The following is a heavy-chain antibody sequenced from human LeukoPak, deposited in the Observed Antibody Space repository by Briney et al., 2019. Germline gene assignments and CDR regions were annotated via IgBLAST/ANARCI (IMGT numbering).Heavy chain of an antibody. D-gene: IGHD3-10*02. CDR3: AELGITMIGGV. V-gene: IGHV3-21*01. Sequence: GGSLRLSGAPSGFTFSSYSMTWVRQAPGRGLEWVSSISSSSSYIYYADSVKGRFTISRDNAKNSLYLQMNSLRAEDTAVYYCAELGITMIGGVWGKGTTVTISS. J-gene: IGHJ6*04. CDR2: ISSSSSYI. CDR1: GFTFSSYS.